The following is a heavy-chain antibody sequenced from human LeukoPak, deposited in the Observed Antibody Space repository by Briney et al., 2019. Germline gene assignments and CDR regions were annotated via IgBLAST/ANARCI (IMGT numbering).Heavy chain of an antibody. CDR2: IKAKAHGGTI. Sequence: PGGSLRLTCAASGFTFINAWMAWVRQAPGKGLEWVGRIKAKAHGGTIAYAAPVKGRFTISRDDSKNTLYLQMNSLKTQDTAVYYCTTDGVGVEGATYDNWGQGTLVSVSS. CDR1: GFTFINAW. V-gene: IGHV3-15*01. CDR3: TTDGVGVEGATYDN. D-gene: IGHD1-26*01. J-gene: IGHJ4*02.